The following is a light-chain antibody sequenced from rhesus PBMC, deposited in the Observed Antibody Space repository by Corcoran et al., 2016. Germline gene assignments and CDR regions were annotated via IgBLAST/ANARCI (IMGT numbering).Light chain of an antibody. Sequence: DIQMTQSPSSLSASVGDTVTITCQASQAISTNLAWYQQKPGKVPKLLIYAASTLQSGVPSRFNGSGSWTDFTLTIRSLQSEDFATYYCQQYTSSPWTFGQGTKVEIK. V-gene: IGKV1-25*02. CDR2: AAS. CDR3: QQYTSSPWT. J-gene: IGKJ1*01. CDR1: QAISTN.